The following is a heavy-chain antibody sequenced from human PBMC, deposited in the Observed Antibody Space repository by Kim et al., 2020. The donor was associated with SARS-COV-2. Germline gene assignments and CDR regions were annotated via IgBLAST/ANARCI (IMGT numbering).Heavy chain of an antibody. J-gene: IGHJ6*02. CDR2: IYYSGST. D-gene: IGHD3-10*01. CDR3: ARVGVPKVYYYYGMDV. Sequence: SETLSLTCTVSGGSVSSGSYYWSWIRQPPGKGLEWIGYIYYSGSTNYNPSLKSRVTISVDTSKNQFSLKLSSVTAADTAVYYCARVGVPKVYYYYGMDVWGQGTTVTVSS. CDR1: GGSVSSGSYY. V-gene: IGHV4-61*01.